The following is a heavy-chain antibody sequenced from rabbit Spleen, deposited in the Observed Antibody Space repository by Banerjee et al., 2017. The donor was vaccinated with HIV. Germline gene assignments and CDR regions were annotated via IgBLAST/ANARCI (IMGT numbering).Heavy chain of an antibody. V-gene: IGHV1S47*01. D-gene: IGHD6-1*01. CDR2: IYNGDGST. Sequence: QEQLEESGGGLVQPGASPTLTCTASGFSFNYNYMCWVRQAPGKGPEWIACIYNGDGSTYYASWVNGRFTISSDNAQNTVDLQMSGLTAADTATYFCARAGYAGYGYANFRDYYGMDLWGPGTLVTVS. CDR1: GFSFNYNY. CDR3: ARAGYAGYGYANFRDYYGMDL. J-gene: IGHJ6*01.